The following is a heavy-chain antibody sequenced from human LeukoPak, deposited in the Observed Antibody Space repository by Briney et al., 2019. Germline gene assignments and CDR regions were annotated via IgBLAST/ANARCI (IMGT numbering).Heavy chain of an antibody. CDR1: GFTFDDYA. Sequence: GGSLRLSCSASGFTFDDYARQWVRQAPGKVLEWISGISWNSGSPGYADSVKGRFSISRDNAKNSLYLQMNRLRAEDMALYYCAKLVGEGGAYYFDYWGQGTLVTVSS. J-gene: IGHJ4*02. D-gene: IGHD2-2*01. V-gene: IGHV3-9*03. CDR2: ISWNSGSP. CDR3: AKLVGEGGAYYFDY.